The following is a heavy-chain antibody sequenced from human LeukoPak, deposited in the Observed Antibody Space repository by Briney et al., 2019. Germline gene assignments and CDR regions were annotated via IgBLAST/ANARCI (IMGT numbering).Heavy chain of an antibody. CDR2: ISGSGVNT. D-gene: IGHD3-22*01. V-gene: IGHV3-23*01. CDR3: ARGRSGYGPFDAFDI. Sequence: GGSLRLSCTASGYTFSSYSMTCVRQAPGKGPEWVSAISGSGVNTYYADSVKGRFAASRGNSKNTLYLQMNSLRAEDTAVYYCARGRSGYGPFDAFDIWGQGTWVTVSS. CDR1: GYTFSSYS. J-gene: IGHJ3*02.